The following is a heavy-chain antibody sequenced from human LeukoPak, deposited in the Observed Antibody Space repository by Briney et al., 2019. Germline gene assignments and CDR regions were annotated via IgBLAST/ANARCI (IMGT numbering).Heavy chain of an antibody. D-gene: IGHD3-3*01. CDR3: AREGYYDFWSGYHIDY. CDR2: ISSSSSYI. J-gene: IGHJ4*02. CDR1: GFSLSGYW. V-gene: IGHV3-21*04. Sequence: PGGSLRLSCLASGFSLSGYWMYWVRQAPGKGLEWVSSISSSSSYIYYADSVKGRFTISRDNAKNSLYLQMNSLRAEDTAVYYCAREGYYDFWSGYHIDYWGQGTLVTVSS.